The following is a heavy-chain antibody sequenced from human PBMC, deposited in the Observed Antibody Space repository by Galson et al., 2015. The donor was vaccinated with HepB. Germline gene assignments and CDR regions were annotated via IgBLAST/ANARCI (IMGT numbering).Heavy chain of an antibody. CDR1: GFTFSSYA. V-gene: IGHV3-64D*06. D-gene: IGHD3-10*01. Sequence: SLRLSCAASGFTFSSYAMHWVRQAPGKGLEYVSAISSNGGSTYYADSVKGRFTISRDNSKNTLYLQMSSLRAEDTAVYYCVSGSGSQVMYYFDYWGQGTLVTVSS. CDR3: VSGSGSQVMYYFDY. CDR2: ISSNGGST. J-gene: IGHJ4*02.